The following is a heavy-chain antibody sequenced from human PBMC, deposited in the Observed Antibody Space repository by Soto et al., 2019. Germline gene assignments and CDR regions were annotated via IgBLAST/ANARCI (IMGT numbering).Heavy chain of an antibody. V-gene: IGHV1-69*19. CDR3: AREVQVRTPAFVY. CDR2: ISPMYGAA. CDR1: GGTFNTYA. D-gene: IGHD3-10*01. J-gene: IGHJ4*02. Sequence: QVQLVQSGAEMKKPGSSVKVSCQSSGGTFNTYAMNWVRQAPGQGPEWMGDISPMYGAANYAPKFQGRVTITADESRGTSYMQLSRLSSEDAALYFCAREVQVRTPAFVYWGQGTLVTVSS.